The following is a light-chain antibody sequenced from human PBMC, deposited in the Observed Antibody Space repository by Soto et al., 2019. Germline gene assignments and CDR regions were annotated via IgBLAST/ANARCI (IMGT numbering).Light chain of an antibody. CDR3: SSYTSSSTLPYV. Sequence: QSALTQSASVSGSPGQSITISCTGTSSDVGGYNYVSWYQQYPGKAPKLMIYEVSNRPSGVSNRFSGSKSGNTASLTISGLQAEDEADYYCSSYTSSSTLPYVFGTGTKVTVL. J-gene: IGLJ1*01. CDR1: SSDVGGYNY. CDR2: EVS. V-gene: IGLV2-14*01.